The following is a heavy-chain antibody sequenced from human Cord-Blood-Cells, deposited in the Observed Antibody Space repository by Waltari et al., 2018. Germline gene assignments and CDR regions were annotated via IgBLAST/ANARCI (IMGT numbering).Heavy chain of an antibody. Sequence: QVQLQESGPGLVKPSATLSLTCAVSGYSISRGYSWGWLRQPPGKGLEWIGSIYHSGSTYYNPSLKSRVTISVDTSKNQFSLKLSSVTAADTAVYYCARDFWSGYYFDYWGQGTLVTVSS. CDR1: GYSISRGYS. V-gene: IGHV4-38-2*02. J-gene: IGHJ4*02. CDR2: IYHSGST. CDR3: ARDFWSGYYFDY. D-gene: IGHD3-3*01.